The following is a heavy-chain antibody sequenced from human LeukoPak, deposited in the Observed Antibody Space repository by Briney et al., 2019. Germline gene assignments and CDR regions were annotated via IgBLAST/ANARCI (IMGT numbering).Heavy chain of an antibody. Sequence: SETLSLTCAVYGGSFSGYYWSWIRQPPGKGLEWIGEINHSGSTNYNPSPKSRVTISVDTSKNQFSLRLSSVTAADTAVYYCARIIVVVAATQGIDYWGQGTLVTVSS. V-gene: IGHV4-34*01. D-gene: IGHD2-15*01. CDR3: ARIIVVVAATQGIDY. J-gene: IGHJ4*02. CDR2: INHSGST. CDR1: GGSFSGYY.